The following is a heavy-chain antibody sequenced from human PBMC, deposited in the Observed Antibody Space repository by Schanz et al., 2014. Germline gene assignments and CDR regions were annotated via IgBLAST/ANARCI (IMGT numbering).Heavy chain of an antibody. CDR2: INGYNGHT. CDR1: GYTFSSYG. J-gene: IGHJ6*03. CDR3: ARDHVATTDYDYFFYYLDV. Sequence: QVQLVQSGAEVKKPGSSVKVSCKASGYTFSSYGITWVRQAPGQGLEWMGWINGYNGHTLYAQKFQGRVTMTTDTSTSTSYMELTSLRFDDTAVYYCARDHVATTDYDYFFYYLDVWGKGTTVTVSS. D-gene: IGHD1-1*01. V-gene: IGHV1-18*01.